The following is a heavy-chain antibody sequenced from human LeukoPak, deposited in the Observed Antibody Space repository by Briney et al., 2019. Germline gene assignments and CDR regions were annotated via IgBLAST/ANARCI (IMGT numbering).Heavy chain of an antibody. V-gene: IGHV3-11*04. CDR1: GFTFSDYY. Sequence: GGSLRLSCEASGFTFSDYYMTWMRQAPGKGLEWVSYISGSGTDILYADSVKGRFTMSRDNAKNSLYLQMNSLRTEDTAVYYCARDDSSSWYTYYYYYYMDVWGKGTTVTVSS. CDR2: ISGSGTDI. J-gene: IGHJ6*03. D-gene: IGHD6-13*01. CDR3: ARDDSSSWYTYYYYYYMDV.